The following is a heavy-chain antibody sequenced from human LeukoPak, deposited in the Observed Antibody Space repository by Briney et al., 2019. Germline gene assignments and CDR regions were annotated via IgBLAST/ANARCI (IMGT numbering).Heavy chain of an antibody. J-gene: IGHJ4*02. D-gene: IGHD2-15*01. V-gene: IGHV1-69*13. CDR1: GGTFSSYA. CDR3: ARGSGYCSGGSCYSIFYFDY. CDR2: IIPIFGTA. Sequence: ASVKVSCKASGGTFSSYAISWVRQAPGQGLEWMGGIIPIFGTANYAQKFQGRVTITADESPSTAYMELSSLRSEDRAVYYCARGSGYCSGGSCYSIFYFDYWGQGTLVTVSS.